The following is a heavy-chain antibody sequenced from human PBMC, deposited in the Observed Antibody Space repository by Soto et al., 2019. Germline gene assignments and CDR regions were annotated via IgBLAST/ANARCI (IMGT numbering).Heavy chain of an antibody. J-gene: IGHJ6*02. D-gene: IGHD6-19*01. CDR2: IIPIFGTA. V-gene: IGHV1-69*13. CDR3: ALGYSSGWYPYYYGMDV. CDR1: GGTFSSYA. Sequence: SVKVSCKASGGTFSSYAISWVRQAPGQGLEWMGGIIPIFGTANYAQKFQGRVTITADESTSTAYMELSSLRSEDTAVYYCALGYSSGWYPYYYGMDVWGQGTTVTVSS.